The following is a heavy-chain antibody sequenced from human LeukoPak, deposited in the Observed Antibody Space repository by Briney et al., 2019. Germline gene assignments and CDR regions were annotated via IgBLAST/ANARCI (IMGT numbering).Heavy chain of an antibody. V-gene: IGHV3-9*01. Sequence: GGSLRLSCAASGFTFDDYAMHWVRQAPGKGLEWVSGISWNSGSIGYADSVKGRFTISRDNSKNTLYLQMNSLRAEDTAVYYCARDGASADFDYWGQGTLVTVSS. CDR2: ISWNSGSI. CDR1: GFTFDDYA. J-gene: IGHJ4*02. CDR3: ARDGASADFDY. D-gene: IGHD3-3*01.